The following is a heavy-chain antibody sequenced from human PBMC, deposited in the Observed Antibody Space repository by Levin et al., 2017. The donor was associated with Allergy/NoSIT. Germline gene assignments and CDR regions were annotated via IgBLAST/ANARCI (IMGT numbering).Heavy chain of an antibody. CDR1: GFTFSSYG. D-gene: IGHD2-21*02. J-gene: IGHJ4*02. CDR3: AKDTHIVVVTAIDY. CDR2: ISYDGSNK. V-gene: IGHV3-30*18. Sequence: GESLKISCAASGFTFSSYGMHWVRQAPGKGLEWVAVISYDGSNKYYADSVKGRFTISRDNSKNTLYLQMNSLRAEDTAVYYCAKDTHIVVVTAIDYWGQGTLVTVSS.